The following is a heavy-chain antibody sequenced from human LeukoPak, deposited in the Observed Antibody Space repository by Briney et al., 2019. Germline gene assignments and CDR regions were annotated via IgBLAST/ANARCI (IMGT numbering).Heavy chain of an antibody. V-gene: IGHV3-21*01. CDR3: ARAAIRLYYMDV. CDR2: ISSSSSYI. Sequence: GGSLRLSCAASGFTFSSYSMNWVRQAPGKGLEWVSSISSSSSYIYYADSVKGRFTISRDNAKNSLYLQMNSLRAEDTAVYYCARAAIRLYYMDVWGKGTTVTVSS. D-gene: IGHD2-21*01. J-gene: IGHJ6*03. CDR1: GFTFSSYS.